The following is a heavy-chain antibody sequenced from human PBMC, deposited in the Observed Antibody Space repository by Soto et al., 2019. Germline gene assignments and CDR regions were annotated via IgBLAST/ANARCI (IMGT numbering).Heavy chain of an antibody. CDR2: IYYSGST. CDR1: GGSISSGGYY. V-gene: IGHV4-31*03. J-gene: IGHJ4*02. CDR3: ARDRVRETFDY. D-gene: IGHD2-2*01. Sequence: SETLSLTCTVSGGSISSGGYYWSWIRQHPGKGLEWIGYIYYSGSTYYNPSLKSRVTISVDTSKNQFSLKLSSVTAADTAVYYCARDRVRETFDYWGQGTLVTVSS.